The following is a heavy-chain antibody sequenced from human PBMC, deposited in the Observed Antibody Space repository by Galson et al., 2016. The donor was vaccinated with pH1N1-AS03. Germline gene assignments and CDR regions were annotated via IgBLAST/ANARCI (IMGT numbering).Heavy chain of an antibody. J-gene: IGHJ6*02. V-gene: IGHV1-58*01. CDR2: IVVGSGNT. CDR1: GFTFTGST. CDR3: AEGSRFLEWLGFAYFYGMDV. Sequence: SVKVSCKASGFTFTGSTVQWVRQARGQRLEWIGWIVVGSGNTNYAQNFQERVSITRDKSTSTAYISMSSLRSEDTAVYYCAEGSRFLEWLGFAYFYGMDVWGQGTTVTVSS. D-gene: IGHD3-3*01.